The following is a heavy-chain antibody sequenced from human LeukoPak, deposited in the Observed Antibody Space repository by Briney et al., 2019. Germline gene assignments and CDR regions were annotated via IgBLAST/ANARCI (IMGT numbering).Heavy chain of an antibody. D-gene: IGHD6-13*01. CDR2: ISGSGGST. V-gene: IGHV3-23*01. J-gene: IGHJ4*02. CDR3: AKRPYSSSWYGFYGY. Sequence: GGSLRLSCAASGFTFSSYAMSWVRQAPGKGLEWVSAISGSGGSTYYADSVKGRFTISRDNSKNTLYLQMNSPRAEDTAVYYCAKRPYSSSWYGFYGYWGQGTLVTVSS. CDR1: GFTFSSYA.